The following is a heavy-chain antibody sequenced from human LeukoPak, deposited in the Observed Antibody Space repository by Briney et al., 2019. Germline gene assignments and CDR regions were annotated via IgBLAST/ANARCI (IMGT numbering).Heavy chain of an antibody. Sequence: GGSLRLSCAASGFTFSNAWMSWVRQAPGKGLEWVGRIKSKTDGGTTDYAAPVKGRFTISRDDSKNTPYLQMNSLKTEDTAVYYCTTPRMGATFERNQCDYWGQGTLVTVSS. J-gene: IGHJ4*02. D-gene: IGHD1-26*01. V-gene: IGHV3-15*01. CDR2: IKSKTDGGTT. CDR3: TTPRMGATFERNQCDY. CDR1: GFTFSNAW.